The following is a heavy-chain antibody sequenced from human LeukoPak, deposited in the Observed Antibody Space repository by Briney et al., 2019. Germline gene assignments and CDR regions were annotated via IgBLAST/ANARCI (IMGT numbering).Heavy chain of an antibody. D-gene: IGHD3-10*01. CDR1: GFTFSNAW. CDR3: TRLGAHYYGSGSAFFYFDY. CDR2: IKSKTDGGTT. J-gene: IGHJ4*02. Sequence: GGSLRLSCAASGFTFSNAWMSWVRQAPGKGLEWVGRIKSKTDGGTTDYAAPVKGRFTISRDDSKNTLYLQMNSLKTEDTAVYYCTRLGAHYYGSGSAFFYFDYWGQGTLVTVSS. V-gene: IGHV3-15*01.